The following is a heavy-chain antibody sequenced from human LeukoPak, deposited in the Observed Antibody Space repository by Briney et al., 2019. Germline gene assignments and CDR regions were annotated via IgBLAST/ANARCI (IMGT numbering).Heavy chain of an antibody. J-gene: IGHJ4*02. CDR3: AKDRRGYSYVIDY. CDR2: ISWDGGTT. V-gene: IGHV3-43D*03. Sequence: GGSLRLSCAASGFTFDDYAMHWVRQAPGKGLAWVSLISWDGGTTYYADSVKGRFTISRDNSKNSLYLQMNSLRAEDTALYYCAKDRRGYSYVIDYWGQGTLVTVSS. CDR1: GFTFDDYA. D-gene: IGHD5-18*01.